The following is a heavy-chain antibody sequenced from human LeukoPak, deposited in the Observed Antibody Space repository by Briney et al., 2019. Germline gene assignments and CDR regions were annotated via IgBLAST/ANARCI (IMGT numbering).Heavy chain of an antibody. CDR1: GFTFSSYS. Sequence: GGSLRLSRAASGFTFSSYSMNWVRQAPGKGLEWVSYISSSSITIYYADSVKGRFTISRDNAKNSLYLQMNSLRDEDTAVYYCARSGYCSSTSCYRSLWFDPWGQGTLVTVSS. V-gene: IGHV3-48*02. D-gene: IGHD2-2*02. J-gene: IGHJ5*02. CDR2: ISSSSITI. CDR3: ARSGYCSSTSCYRSLWFDP.